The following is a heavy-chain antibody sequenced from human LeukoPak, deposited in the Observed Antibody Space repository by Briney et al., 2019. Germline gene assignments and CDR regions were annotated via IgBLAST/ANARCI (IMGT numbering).Heavy chain of an antibody. V-gene: IGHV1-46*01. J-gene: IGHJ5*02. D-gene: IGHD2-2*01. CDR1: GYTFTSYA. CDR2: INPSGGTT. CDR3: ARDRCSSTSCYVEGPSDSYNWFDP. Sequence: GGPVKVSCKASGYTFTSYAMNWVRQAPGQGLEWMGIINPSGGTTTYAQKFQGRVTMTRDTSTSIVYMELSSLRSEDTAVYYCARDRCSSTSCYVEGPSDSYNWFDPWGQGTLVTVSS.